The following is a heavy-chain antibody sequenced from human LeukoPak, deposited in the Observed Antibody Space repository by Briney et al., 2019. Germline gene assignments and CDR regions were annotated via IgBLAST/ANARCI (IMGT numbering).Heavy chain of an antibody. D-gene: IGHD4-17*01. V-gene: IGHV1-18*01. CDR2: ISAYTGDA. Sequence: ASVKVSCKASGYTFTMYGFSWVRQAPGQGLEWMGRISAYTGDANYAQNLQGRVTLTTDTSTSTAYMELRSLRSDDTAVYYCARDTTDYGEYEADFDYWGQGTLVTVSS. J-gene: IGHJ4*02. CDR3: ARDTTDYGEYEADFDY. CDR1: GYTFTMYG.